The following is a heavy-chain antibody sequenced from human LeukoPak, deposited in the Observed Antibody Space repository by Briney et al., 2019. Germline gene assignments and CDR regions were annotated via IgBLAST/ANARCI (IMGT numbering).Heavy chain of an antibody. J-gene: IGHJ4*02. CDR2: TYPGDSDT. CDR3: ARRRYDFWSGYSGYYFDY. D-gene: IGHD3-3*01. Sequence: GESLKISCKGSGYSFTSYWIGWVRQMPGKGLEWMGITYPGDSDTRYSPSFQGQVTISADKSISTAYLQWSSLKASDTAMYYCARRRYDFWSGYSGYYFDYWGQGTLVTVSS. V-gene: IGHV5-51*01. CDR1: GYSFTSYW.